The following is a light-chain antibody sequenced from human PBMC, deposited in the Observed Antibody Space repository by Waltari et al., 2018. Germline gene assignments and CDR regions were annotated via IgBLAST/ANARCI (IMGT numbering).Light chain of an antibody. CDR1: QSLLHSNGYNY. CDR2: LGS. CDR3: MQALQTPWT. V-gene: IGKV2-28*01. Sequence: IVMTQSPLSLPVTPGEPASISCRSSQSLLHSNGYNYLDWYLQKPGQSPQLLIYLGSNRASGGPDRCSGSGSGTDFTLKISRVEAEDVGVYYCMQALQTPWTFGQGTKVEIK. J-gene: IGKJ1*01.